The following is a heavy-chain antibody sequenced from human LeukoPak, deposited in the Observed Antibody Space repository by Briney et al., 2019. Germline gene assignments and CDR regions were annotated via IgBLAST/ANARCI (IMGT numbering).Heavy chain of an antibody. Sequence: GGSLRLSCAVSGFTVSSNFMSWVRQAPGKGPEWVSVIYTSGITYYADSVRGRFIISRDNSKNTLYLQMDSLTADDTAVYYCARGDAGGTCSFDYWGQGTLVTVSS. CDR2: IYTSGIT. CDR1: GFTVSSNF. D-gene: IGHD2-15*01. J-gene: IGHJ4*02. V-gene: IGHV3-66*01. CDR3: ARGDAGGTCSFDY.